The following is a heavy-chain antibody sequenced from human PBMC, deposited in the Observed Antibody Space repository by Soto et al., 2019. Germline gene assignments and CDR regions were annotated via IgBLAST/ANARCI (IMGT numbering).Heavy chain of an antibody. Sequence: KGLEGIGYIYHSGSTYYNPSLKSRVTISVDRSKNQFSLKLSSVTAADTAVYYFVCRCYCAHRDLLSCPTRRTSDL. J-gene: IGHJ2*01. V-gene: IGHV4-30-2*01. CDR3: VCRCYCAHRDLLSCPTRRTSDL. D-gene: IGHD2-15*01. CDR2: IYHSGST.